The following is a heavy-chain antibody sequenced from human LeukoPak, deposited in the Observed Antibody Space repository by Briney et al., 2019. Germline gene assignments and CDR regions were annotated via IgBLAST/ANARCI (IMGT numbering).Heavy chain of an antibody. CDR2: ISSSSSYI. V-gene: IGHV3-21*01. Sequence: GGSLRPSCAASGFTFSSYSMNWVRQAPGKGLERVSSISSSSSYIYYADSVKGRFTISRDNAKNSLYLQMNSLRAEDTAVYYCARDPTTVVTPRYNWFDPWGQGTLVTVSS. CDR3: ARDPTTVVTPRYNWFDP. J-gene: IGHJ5*02. D-gene: IGHD4-23*01. CDR1: GFTFSSYS.